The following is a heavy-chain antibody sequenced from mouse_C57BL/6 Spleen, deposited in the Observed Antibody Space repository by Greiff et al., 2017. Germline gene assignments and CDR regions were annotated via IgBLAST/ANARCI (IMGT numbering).Heavy chain of an antibody. D-gene: IGHD4-1*01. CDR2: IDPETGGT. J-gene: IGHJ3*01. CDR1: GYTFTDYE. Sequence: QVQLQQSGAELVRPGASVTLSCKASGYTFTDYEMHWVKQTPVHGLEWIGAIDPETGGTAYNQKFKGKAILTADKSSSTAYMELRSLTSEDSAFYYCTRWGTGTGWFAYWGQGTLVTVSA. V-gene: IGHV1-15*01. CDR3: TRWGTGTGWFAY.